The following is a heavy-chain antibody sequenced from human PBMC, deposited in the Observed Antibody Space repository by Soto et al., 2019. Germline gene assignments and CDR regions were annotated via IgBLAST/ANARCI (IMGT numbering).Heavy chain of an antibody. CDR2: ISVISGT. Sequence: SETLSLTCTVSGGSMDSYHCSCIRQPAVKGLEWIGRISVISGTNYSPSLTSRVTMSIDTSRNQFSLELTSVTAADTAVYYCARGAGPPWFDPWSQGTLVTVSS. V-gene: IGHV4-4*07. CDR3: ARGAGPPWFDP. J-gene: IGHJ5*02. CDR1: GGSMDSYH.